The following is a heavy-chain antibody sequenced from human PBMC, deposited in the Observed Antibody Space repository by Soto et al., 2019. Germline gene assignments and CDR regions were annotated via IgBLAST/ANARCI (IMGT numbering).Heavy chain of an antibody. D-gene: IGHD3-3*01. Sequence: QMRLVQSGPEVKKPGTSVKVSCKASGFTLTSAAVQWVRQTRGQRLEWTGWIVGGGGSTNYVQQFKGRLAITRDMSTGTVYMELSNLRSEDTAGYYWAADWSSGPVDFWGEGTVVTVSS. V-gene: IGHV1-58*01. CDR2: IVGGGGST. J-gene: IGHJ4*02. CDR1: GFTLTSAA. CDR3: AADWSSGPVDF.